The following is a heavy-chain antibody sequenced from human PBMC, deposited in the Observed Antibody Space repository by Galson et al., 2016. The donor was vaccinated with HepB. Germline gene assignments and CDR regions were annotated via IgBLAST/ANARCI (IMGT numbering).Heavy chain of an antibody. D-gene: IGHD5-18*01. V-gene: IGHV3-48*01. CDR2: ISTNGATI. J-gene: IGHJ2*01. CDR1: GFTFTTHT. Sequence: SLRLSCAASGFTFTTHTMNWVRQAPGKGLESISCISTNGATIHYADSVKGRFTVSRDNAKNSLYLQMNGLRAEDTAVYYCARVQSSSGSYWFFDLWGRGTLVTVSS. CDR3: ARVQSSSGSYWFFDL.